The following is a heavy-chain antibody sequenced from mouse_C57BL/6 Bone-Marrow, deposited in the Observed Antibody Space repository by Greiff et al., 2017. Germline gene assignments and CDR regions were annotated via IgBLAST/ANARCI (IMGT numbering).Heavy chain of an antibody. CDR2: IYPVSGST. J-gene: IGHJ1*03. CDR1: GYTFTSYW. D-gene: IGHD2-5*01. Sequence: QVQLQQPGAELVKPGASVKMSCKASGYTFTSYWITWVKQRPGQGLEWIGDIYPVSGSTNYNEKFKSKVTLTVDTSSSTAYMQLSSLTSEYSAVYYYARPYYSNYWYFDVWGTGTTVTVSS. V-gene: IGHV1-55*01. CDR3: ARPYYSNYWYFDV.